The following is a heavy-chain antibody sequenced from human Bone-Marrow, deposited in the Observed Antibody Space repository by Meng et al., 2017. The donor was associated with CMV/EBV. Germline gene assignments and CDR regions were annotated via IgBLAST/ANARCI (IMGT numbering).Heavy chain of an antibody. V-gene: IGHV1-8*01. CDR1: GYTFPNYD. CDR3: ARVWCLDNSNGNWFDP. J-gene: IGHJ5*02. D-gene: IGHD2-21*01. CDR2: MNPYIGNT. Sequence: ASVKVSCKASGYTFPNYDINWVRQAPGQGLEWMGWMNPYIGNTGYTQKIQGRVTMTRDTSISTAYTELRSLRSEDTAGYYCARVWCLDNSNGNWFDPWGQGTLVTVSS.